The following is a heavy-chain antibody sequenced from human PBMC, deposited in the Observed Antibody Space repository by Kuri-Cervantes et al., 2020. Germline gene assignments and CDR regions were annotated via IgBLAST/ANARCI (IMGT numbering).Heavy chain of an antibody. CDR3: AKDGSYSNNLADFDY. D-gene: IGHD4-11*01. CDR2: INSDGSST. V-gene: IGHV3-74*01. Sequence: LSLTCAASGFTFSSYWMHWVRQAPGKGLVWVSRINSDGSSTSYADSVKGRFTISRDNSKNTLYLQMNSLRAEDTAVYYCAKDGSYSNNLADFDYWGQGTLVTVSS. J-gene: IGHJ4*02. CDR1: GFTFSSYW.